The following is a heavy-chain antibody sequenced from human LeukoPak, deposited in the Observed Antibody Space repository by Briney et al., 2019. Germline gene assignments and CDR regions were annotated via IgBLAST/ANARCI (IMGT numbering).Heavy chain of an antibody. CDR1: GFTFSSYA. Sequence: GSLRLSCAASGFTFSSYAMSWVRQAPGKGLEWVSAISGSGGSTYYADSVKGRFTISRDNSKNTLYLQMNSLRAEDTAVYYCAKTPGIAAAGTDYFDYWGQGTLVTVSS. CDR3: AKTPGIAAAGTDYFDY. V-gene: IGHV3-23*01. CDR2: ISGSGGST. D-gene: IGHD6-13*01. J-gene: IGHJ4*02.